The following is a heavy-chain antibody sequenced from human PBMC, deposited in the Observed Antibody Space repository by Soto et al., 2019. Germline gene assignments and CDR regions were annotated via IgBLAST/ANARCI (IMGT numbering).Heavy chain of an antibody. D-gene: IGHD2-15*01. CDR2: INSDGSST. Sequence: EVQLVESGGGLVQPGGSLRLSCAASGFTFSSYWMHWVRQAPGKGLVWVSRINSDGSSTSYADSVKGRFTISRENAKNTRYRQMNRLRAEDTAVYYCAGVYCSGGSCYQLDYWGEGTLVPVSS. CDR1: GFTFSSYW. CDR3: AGVYCSGGSCYQLDY. V-gene: IGHV3-74*01. J-gene: IGHJ4*02.